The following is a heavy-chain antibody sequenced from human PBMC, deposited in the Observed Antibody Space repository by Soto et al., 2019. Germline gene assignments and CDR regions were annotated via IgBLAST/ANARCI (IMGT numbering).Heavy chain of an antibody. Sequence: PGGSLRLSCAASGVTFSSYWMSWVRQAPGKGLEWVANIKQDGSEKYYVDSVKGRFTISRDNAKNSLYLQMNSLRAEDTAVYYCARDIVSSSSEEYYYYMDVWGKGTTVTVSS. D-gene: IGHD6-6*01. CDR1: GVTFSSYW. CDR2: IKQDGSEK. J-gene: IGHJ6*03. CDR3: ARDIVSSSSEEYYYYMDV. V-gene: IGHV3-7*03.